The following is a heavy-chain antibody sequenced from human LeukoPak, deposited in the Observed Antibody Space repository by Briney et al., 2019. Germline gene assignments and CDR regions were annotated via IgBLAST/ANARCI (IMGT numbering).Heavy chain of an antibody. CDR1: GFTFSSYG. J-gene: IGHJ5*02. Sequence: PGGALRLSGSASGFTFSSYGMSWVRQAPGKGLEGGSAISCRGSSTYYADSVKGPFTISRDNSNNTLDLQLNSLRAKDPALLLCAKERMGDGRSGGRLFDAWGQGTLVTVPS. V-gene: IGHV3-23*01. D-gene: IGHD2-15*01. CDR2: ISCRGSST. CDR3: AKERMGDGRSGGRLFDA.